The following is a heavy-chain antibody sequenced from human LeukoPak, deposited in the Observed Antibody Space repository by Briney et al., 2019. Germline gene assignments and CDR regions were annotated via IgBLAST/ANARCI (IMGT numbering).Heavy chain of an antibody. J-gene: IGHJ4*02. V-gene: IGHV4-34*01. CDR2: INHSGST. Sequence: SETLSLTCAVYGGSFSDYYWSWIRQPPGKGLEWIGEINHSGSTNYNPSLKSRVTISVDTSKNQFSLKLSSVTAADTAVYYCARARMRRGTVDYWGQGTLVTVSS. D-gene: IGHD1-1*01. CDR3: ARARMRRGTVDY. CDR1: GGSFSDYY.